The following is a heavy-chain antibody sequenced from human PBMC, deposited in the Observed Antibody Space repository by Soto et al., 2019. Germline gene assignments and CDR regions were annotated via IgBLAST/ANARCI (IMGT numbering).Heavy chain of an antibody. CDR1: GGSISSGDYY. Sequence: SETLSLTCTVSGGSISSGDYYWSWIRQPPGKGLEWIGYIYYSGSTYYNPSLKSRVTISVDSSKNQFSLKLSSVTAVDTAVYYCARDVFGGYGYFDYWGQGTLVTVSS. J-gene: IGHJ4*02. CDR3: ARDVFGGYGYFDY. V-gene: IGHV4-30-4*01. CDR2: IYYSGST. D-gene: IGHD5-12*01.